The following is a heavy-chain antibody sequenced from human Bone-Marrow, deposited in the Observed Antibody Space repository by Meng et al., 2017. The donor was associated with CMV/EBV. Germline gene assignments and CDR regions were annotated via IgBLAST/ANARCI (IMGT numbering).Heavy chain of an antibody. Sequence: TVSGGSISSGGYYWSWIRQHPGKGLEWIGYIYYSGSTYYNPSLKSRVTISVDTSKNQFSLELSSVTAADTAVYYCARDIAAAGNFDYWGQGTLVTVSS. D-gene: IGHD6-13*01. CDR1: GGSISSGGYY. CDR2: IYYSGST. J-gene: IGHJ4*02. V-gene: IGHV4-31*03. CDR3: ARDIAAAGNFDY.